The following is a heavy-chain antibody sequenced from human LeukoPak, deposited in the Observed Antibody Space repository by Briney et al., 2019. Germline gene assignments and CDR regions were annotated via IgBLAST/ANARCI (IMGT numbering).Heavy chain of an antibody. J-gene: IGHJ4*02. V-gene: IGHV4-34*01. D-gene: IGHD1-26*01. Sequence: SETLSLTCAVYGGSFSGYYWSWIRQPPGKGLEWIGEINHSGSTNYNSSLKSRVTISVDTSKNQFSLKLSSVTAADTAVYYCARTPYSGSHFDYWGQGTLVTVSS. CDR3: ARTPYSGSHFDY. CDR1: GGSFSGYY. CDR2: INHSGST.